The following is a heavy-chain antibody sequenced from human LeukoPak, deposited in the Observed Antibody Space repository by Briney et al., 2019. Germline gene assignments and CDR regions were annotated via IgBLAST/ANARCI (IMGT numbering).Heavy chain of an antibody. CDR1: GYTFTNYY. CDR3: ARGPLGSSSWYFLDPYFDY. D-gene: IGHD6-13*01. CDR2: INPSGGST. J-gene: IGHJ4*02. V-gene: IGHV1-46*01. Sequence: ASVKVSCKASGYTFTNYYMHWVRQAPGQGLEWTGIINPSGGSTSYAQRFQGRVTMTRDTSTSIVYMELSSLRSEDTAVYYCARGPLGSSSWYFLDPYFDYWGQGTLVTVSS.